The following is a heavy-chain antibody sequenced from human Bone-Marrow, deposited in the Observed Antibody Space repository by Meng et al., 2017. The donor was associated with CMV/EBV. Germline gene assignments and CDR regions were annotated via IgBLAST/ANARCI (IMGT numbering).Heavy chain of an antibody. D-gene: IGHD3-10*01. CDR2: ISSGSNFI. J-gene: IGHJ6*02. V-gene: IGHV3-21*01. CDR1: GFTFSTYT. Sequence: GGSLRLSCAASGFTFSTYTMNWVRQAPGEGLEWVSSISSGSNFIYYAVSLKGRFTISRDNAKNSLYLQMDSLRDEDTAVYYCARDRRYGSGTFMDVWGQGTTVTVSS. CDR3: ARDRRYGSGTFMDV.